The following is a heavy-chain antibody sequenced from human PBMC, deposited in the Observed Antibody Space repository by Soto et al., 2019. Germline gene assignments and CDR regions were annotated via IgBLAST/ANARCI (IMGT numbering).Heavy chain of an antibody. CDR3: ARDLWTQRSPRLKAFGY. CDR2: MNPNSGNT. CDR1: GYTFTSYD. Sequence: WASVKVSCKASGYTFTSYDINWVRQATGQGLEWMGWMNPNSGNTGYAQKFQGRVTMTRNTSISTAYMELSSLRSEDTAVYYCARDLWTQRSPRLKAFGYWGQGTQVTVSS. J-gene: IGHJ4*02. D-gene: IGHD3-3*02. V-gene: IGHV1-8*01.